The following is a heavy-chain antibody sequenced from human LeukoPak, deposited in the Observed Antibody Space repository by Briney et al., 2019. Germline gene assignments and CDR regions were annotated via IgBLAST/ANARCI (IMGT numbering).Heavy chain of an antibody. V-gene: IGHV1-8*01. D-gene: IGHD1-26*01. J-gene: IGHJ3*02. CDR3: ASNYSDTYFGSFDI. CDR2: MNPNSGNT. CDR1: GYSFTSYD. Sequence: ASVKVSCKASGYSFTSYDINWVRQATGQGLEWMGWMNPNSGNTGFAQRFQGRVTMTRNTSISTAYMELSSLSSEDTAVYYCASNYSDTYFGSFDIWGQGTMVTVSS.